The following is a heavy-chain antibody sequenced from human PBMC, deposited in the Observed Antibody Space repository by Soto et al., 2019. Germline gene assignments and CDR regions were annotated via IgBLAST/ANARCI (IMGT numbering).Heavy chain of an antibody. Sequence: PGGSLRLSCAASGFTFDDYAMHWVRQTTGKGLEWVSGISWNSGSIGYADSVKGRFTISRDNAKNSLYLQMNSLRAEDTALYYCAKDKLYGDYIRGNCFAPWGQGTLVTVSS. D-gene: IGHD4-17*01. CDR2: ISWNSGSI. J-gene: IGHJ5*02. CDR1: GFTFDDYA. V-gene: IGHV3-9*01. CDR3: AKDKLYGDYIRGNCFAP.